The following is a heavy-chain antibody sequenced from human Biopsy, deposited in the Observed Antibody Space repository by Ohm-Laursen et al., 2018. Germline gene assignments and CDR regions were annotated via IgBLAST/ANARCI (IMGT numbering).Heavy chain of an antibody. V-gene: IGHV4-34*01. D-gene: IGHD4/OR15-4a*01. CDR3: ARGPYGDNAGAFDV. J-gene: IGHJ3*01. CDR2: FSHTGTT. CDR1: GGAFSGYD. Sequence: TLSFTCAVDGGAFSGYDWTRIRQPPGKGLEWVGEFSHTGTTIYNPSLKSRLTISVDKSKNHFPLRLTSVTAADTATYFCARGPYGDNAGAFDVWGQGTVVTVSS.